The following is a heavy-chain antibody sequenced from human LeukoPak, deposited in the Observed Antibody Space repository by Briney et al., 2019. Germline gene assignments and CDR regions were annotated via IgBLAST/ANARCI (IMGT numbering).Heavy chain of an antibody. V-gene: IGHV3-23*01. Sequence: AGSLRLSCAASGVTFSSYAMSWVRQPPGKGLEWGSAIIGSGGSTYYANSVKGGFTIYRDNSKNKLYLQMNSLRAEDTDVYYCAKVHLLALYYYYGMDVWGQGTTVTVSS. CDR3: AKVHLLALYYYYGMDV. J-gene: IGHJ6*02. CDR1: GVTFSSYA. CDR2: IIGSGGST. D-gene: IGHD2-15*01.